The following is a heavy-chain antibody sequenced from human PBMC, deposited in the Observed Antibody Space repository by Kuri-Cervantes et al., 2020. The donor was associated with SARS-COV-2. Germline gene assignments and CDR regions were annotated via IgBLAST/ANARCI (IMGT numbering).Heavy chain of an antibody. CDR2: IIPIFGTA. CDR3: ARDLGCVQLERRPYYYGMDV. V-gene: IGHV1-69*13. D-gene: IGHD1-1*01. Sequence: SVKVSCKVSGYTLTELSMHWVRQAPGKGLEWMGGIIPIFGTANYAQKFQGRVTITADESTSTAYMELSSLRSEDTAVYYCARDLGCVQLERRPYYYGMDVWGQGTTVTVSS. CDR1: GYTLTELS. J-gene: IGHJ6*02.